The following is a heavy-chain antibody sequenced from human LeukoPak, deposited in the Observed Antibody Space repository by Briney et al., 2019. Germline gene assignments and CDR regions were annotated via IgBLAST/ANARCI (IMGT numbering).Heavy chain of an antibody. V-gene: IGHV3-7*01. J-gene: IGHJ4*02. D-gene: IGHD3-3*01. CDR2: IKQDGSEK. Sequence: GGSLRLSCAASGFTFSSYWMSWVRQAPGKGLEWVANIKQDGSEKYYVDSVKGRFTISRDNAKNSLYLQMNSLRAEDTAVYYCARGRTYYDFWSLDYWGQGTLVTVSS. CDR1: GFTFSSYW. CDR3: ARGRTYYDFWSLDY.